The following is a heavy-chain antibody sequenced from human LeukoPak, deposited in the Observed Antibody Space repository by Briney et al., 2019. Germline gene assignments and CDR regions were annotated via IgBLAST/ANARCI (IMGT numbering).Heavy chain of an antibody. CDR1: GGSISSYY. CDR3: ARENPSPSIVVVPAATTPRATYNWFDP. J-gene: IGHJ5*02. V-gene: IGHV4-4*07. Sequence: PSETLSLTCTVSGGSISSYYWSWIRQPAGKGLEWIGRIYTSGSTNYNPSLKSRVTMSVDTSKNQFSLKLSSVTAADTAVYYCARENPSPSIVVVPAATTPRATYNWFDPWGQGTLVTVSS. CDR2: IYTSGST. D-gene: IGHD2-2*01.